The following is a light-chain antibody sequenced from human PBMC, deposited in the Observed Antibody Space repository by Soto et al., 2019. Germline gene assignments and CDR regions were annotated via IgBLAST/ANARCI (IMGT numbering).Light chain of an antibody. Sequence: EIVLTQSPATLSLSPGERGTLSCRASQSVSSYLAWYQQKPGQAPRLLIYDGSNRATGIPARFSGSGSGTDFTLTISSLEPEDFAVYYCQQRRTWPATFGQGTKVEIK. V-gene: IGKV3-11*01. J-gene: IGKJ1*01. CDR3: QQRRTWPAT. CDR2: DGS. CDR1: QSVSSY.